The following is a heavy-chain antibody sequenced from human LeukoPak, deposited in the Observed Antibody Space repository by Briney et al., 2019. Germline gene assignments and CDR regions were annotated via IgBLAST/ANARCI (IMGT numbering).Heavy chain of an antibody. V-gene: IGHV4-4*02. J-gene: IGHJ5*02. D-gene: IGHD6-19*01. Sequence: SGTLSLTCAVSGGSISDNKWWNWVRQPPGRGLEWIGEIYHRGTTNYNPSLKSRVTISVDKSKNPFSLNLGSVTAADTAVYYCARDSGWHNDLWGHGTLVTVSS. CDR3: ARDSGWHNDL. CDR1: GGSISDNKW. CDR2: IYHRGTT.